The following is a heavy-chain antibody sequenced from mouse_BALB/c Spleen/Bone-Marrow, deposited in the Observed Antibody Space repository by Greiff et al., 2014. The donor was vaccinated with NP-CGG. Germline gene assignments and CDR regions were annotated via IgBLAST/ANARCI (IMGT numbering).Heavy chain of an antibody. CDR2: ILPGSNST. D-gene: IGHD3-3*01. CDR1: GYTFSSYW. Sequence: QVQLQQSGAELMKPGASVKISCKAPGYTFSSYWIEWVKQRPGHGLEWIGEILPGSNSTNYNEKFKGKATFTANTSSNTAYMQLSSLTSEDSAVYYCARRRFRGCDYWGQGTTLTVSS. CDR3: ARRRFRGCDY. V-gene: IGHV1-9*01. J-gene: IGHJ2*01.